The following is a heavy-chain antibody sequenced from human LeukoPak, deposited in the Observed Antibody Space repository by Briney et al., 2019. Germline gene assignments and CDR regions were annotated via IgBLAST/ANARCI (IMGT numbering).Heavy chain of an antibody. Sequence: ASVKVSCKASGYTFTSYYMHWVRQAPGQGLEWMGIINPSGGSTSYAQKFQGRVTMTRDMSTSTVYMELSSLKTEDTAVYYCTRVYYYGSGSPSNRLFDPWGQGTLVTVSS. CDR1: GYTFTSYY. D-gene: IGHD3-10*01. CDR3: TRVYYYGSGSPSNRLFDP. CDR2: INPSGGST. J-gene: IGHJ5*02. V-gene: IGHV1-46*03.